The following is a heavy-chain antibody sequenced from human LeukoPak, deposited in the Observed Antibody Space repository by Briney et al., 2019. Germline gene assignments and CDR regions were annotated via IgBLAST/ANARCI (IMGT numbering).Heavy chain of an antibody. CDR2: INPNSGGT. CDR3: AKSPNLPRMVGPTVPGY. Sequence: ASVKVSCKASGYTFTAYYIHWVRRAPGQGLEWMGWINPNSGGTHFAEKFQGRVTMTRDTSIDTAYMELSRLTSDDTAVYFCAKSPNLPRMVGPTVPGYWGPGTLVTVSS. D-gene: IGHD1-26*01. V-gene: IGHV1-2*02. J-gene: IGHJ4*02. CDR1: GYTFTAYY.